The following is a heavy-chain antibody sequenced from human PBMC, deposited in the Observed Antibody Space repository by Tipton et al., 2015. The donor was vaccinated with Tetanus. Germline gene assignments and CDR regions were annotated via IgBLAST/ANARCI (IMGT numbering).Heavy chain of an antibody. CDR3: ASTIESAAANWYFDL. V-gene: IGHV4-39*01. CDR2: IYYSGST. D-gene: IGHD2-2*01. J-gene: IGHJ2*01. CDR1: GGSISSSSYY. Sequence: LRLSCTVSGGSISSSSYYWGWIRQPPGKGLEWIGSIYYSGSTYYNPSLKSRVTISVDTSKNQFSLKLSSVTAAVTAVYYCASTIESAAANWYFDLWGRGTLVTVSS.